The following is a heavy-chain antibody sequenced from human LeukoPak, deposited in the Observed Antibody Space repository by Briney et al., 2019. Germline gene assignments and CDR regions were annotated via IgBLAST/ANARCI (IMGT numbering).Heavy chain of an antibody. D-gene: IGHD2-2*01. Sequence: GASVTVSCKASGYTFTSYGISWVRQAPGQGLEWMGWISAYNGNTNYAQKLQGRVTMTTDTSTSTAYMELRSLRSDDTAVYYCARVIVVVPAAMRAFDIWGQGTMVTVSS. CDR2: ISAYNGNT. CDR3: ARVIVVVPAAMRAFDI. J-gene: IGHJ3*02. V-gene: IGHV1-18*01. CDR1: GYTFTSYG.